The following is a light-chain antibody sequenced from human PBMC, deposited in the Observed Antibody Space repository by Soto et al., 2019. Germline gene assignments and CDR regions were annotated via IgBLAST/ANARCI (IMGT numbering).Light chain of an antibody. CDR3: QQYYSTPLT. J-gene: IGKJ3*01. Sequence: DIVMTQSPDSLAVSLGERATINCKSSQSVLYRSNIKNYLAWFQQKPGQPPKMVIYWASTRESGVPDRFSGSGSGTDFTLTISSLQAEDVAVYYCQQYYSTPLTFGPGTKVDIK. V-gene: IGKV4-1*01. CDR2: WAS. CDR1: QSVLYRSNIKNY.